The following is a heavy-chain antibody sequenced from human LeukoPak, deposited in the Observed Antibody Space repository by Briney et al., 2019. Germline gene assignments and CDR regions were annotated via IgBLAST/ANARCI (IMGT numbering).Heavy chain of an antibody. J-gene: IGHJ6*03. V-gene: IGHV4-59*02. CDR1: GGSVSSYY. CDR2: IYYSGST. D-gene: IGHD6-19*01. CDR3: ARGGGWSHYYYYMDV. Sequence: SETLSLTCTVSGGSVSSYYWSWVRQTPGKGLEWIGYIYYSGSTNYNPSLKSRVTISVDTSKNQFSLKLSSVTAADTAVYYCARGGGWSHYYYYMDVWGKGTTVTVSS.